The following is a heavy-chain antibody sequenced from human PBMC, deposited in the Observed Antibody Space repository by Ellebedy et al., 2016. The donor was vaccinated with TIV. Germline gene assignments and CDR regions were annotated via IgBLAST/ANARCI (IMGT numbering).Heavy chain of an antibody. D-gene: IGHD3-3*01. V-gene: IGHV4-39*07. CDR2: IFYSGST. CDR1: GGSISSSTYY. CDR3: ARGRSLEGFDI. Sequence: SETLSLTCPVSGGSISSSTYYWGWIRQPPGKGLEWIGSIFYSGSTYYNPSLKSRVTISVDTSKNHFSLKLSSVTAADTAVFFCARGRSLEGFDIWGQGTLVTVSS. J-gene: IGHJ3*02.